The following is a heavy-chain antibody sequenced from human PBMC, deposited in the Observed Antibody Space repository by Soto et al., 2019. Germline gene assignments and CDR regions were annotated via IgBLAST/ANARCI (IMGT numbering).Heavy chain of an antibody. CDR2: IIPIFGTA. J-gene: IGHJ4*02. Sequence: ASVKVSCKASGGTFSSYAISWVRQAPGQGLEWMGGIIPIFGTANYAQKFQGRVTITADKSTSTAYMELSSLRSEDTAVYYCARVTHYYGGSGYYSPFGYWGQGTLVTVSS. D-gene: IGHD3-22*01. V-gene: IGHV1-69*06. CDR3: ARVTHYYGGSGYYSPFGY. CDR1: GGTFSSYA.